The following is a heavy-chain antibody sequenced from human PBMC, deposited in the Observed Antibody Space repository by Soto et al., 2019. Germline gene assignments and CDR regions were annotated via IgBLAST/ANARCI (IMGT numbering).Heavy chain of an antibody. Sequence: GGSLRLSCAASGFTVSSNYMSWVRQAPGKGLEWVLVIYSGGSTYYADSVKGRFTISRDNSKNTLYLQMNSLRAEDTAVYYCARDPWYSSGWYGGDYWGQGTLVTVSS. CDR2: IYSGGST. J-gene: IGHJ4*02. D-gene: IGHD6-19*01. V-gene: IGHV3-66*01. CDR3: ARDPWYSSGWYGGDY. CDR1: GFTVSSNY.